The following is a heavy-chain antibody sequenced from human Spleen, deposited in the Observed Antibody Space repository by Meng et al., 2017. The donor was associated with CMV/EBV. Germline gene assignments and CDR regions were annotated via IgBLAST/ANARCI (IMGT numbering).Heavy chain of an antibody. V-gene: IGHV4-4*07. CDR2: IYTSGSA. CDR1: GGSISSYY. Sequence: QVQLQVSGPERVKPSDTLSLTCTVSGGSISSYYWSWIRQPAGKGLEWIGRIYTSGSANYNPSLKSRVTMSVDTSKNQFSLKLSSVTAADTAVYYCAREVIGRFGNWFDPWGQGTLVTVSS. J-gene: IGHJ5*02. CDR3: AREVIGRFGNWFDP. D-gene: IGHD2/OR15-2a*01.